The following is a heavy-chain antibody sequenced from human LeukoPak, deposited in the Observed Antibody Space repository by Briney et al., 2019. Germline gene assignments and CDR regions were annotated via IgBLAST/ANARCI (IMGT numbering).Heavy chain of an antibody. V-gene: IGHV3-30*03. J-gene: IGHJ4*02. D-gene: IGHD4-17*01. CDR3: ARDGDYAVAY. Sequence: GGSLRLSCAASGFTFSSYGMHWVRQAPGKGLEWVAVISYDGSNKYYADSVKGRFTISRDNAKNSMYLEMNSLTDEDTAVYYCARDGDYAVAYWGQGTLVTVSS. CDR2: ISYDGSNK. CDR1: GFTFSSYG.